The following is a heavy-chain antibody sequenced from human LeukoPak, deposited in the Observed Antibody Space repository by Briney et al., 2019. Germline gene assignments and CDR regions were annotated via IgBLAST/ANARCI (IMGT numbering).Heavy chain of an antibody. CDR3: AKDLFGEYSSSSGDY. CDR1: GFTFSSYA. V-gene: IGHV3-30-3*01. J-gene: IGHJ4*02. D-gene: IGHD6-6*01. Sequence: GGSLRLSCAASGFTFSSYAMHWVRQAPGKGLEWVAVISYDGSNKYYADSVKGRFTISRDNSKNTLYLQMNSLRAEDTAVYYCAKDLFGEYSSSSGDYWGQGTLVTVSS. CDR2: ISYDGSNK.